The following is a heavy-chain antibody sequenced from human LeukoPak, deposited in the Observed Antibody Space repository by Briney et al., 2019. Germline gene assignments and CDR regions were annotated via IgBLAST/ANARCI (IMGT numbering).Heavy chain of an antibody. V-gene: IGHV3-74*01. CDR1: GLTFSNNW. J-gene: IGHJ4*02. Sequence: GGSLRLSCAASGLTFSNNWMHWVRQAPGKGLVWVSRINSEGSTISYADSVKGRFTISRDNAKNTLYLQMSSLRAEDTAVYYCARGGVPGAFDYWGQGTLVTVS. CDR2: INSEGSTI. CDR3: ARGGVPGAFDY. D-gene: IGHD2-2*01.